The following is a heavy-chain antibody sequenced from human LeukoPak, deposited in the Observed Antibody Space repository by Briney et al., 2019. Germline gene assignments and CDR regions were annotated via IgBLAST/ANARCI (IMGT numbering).Heavy chain of an antibody. CDR1: GGSISSYY. D-gene: IGHD3-22*01. CDR3: AGRFRITMIVVVVDAFDI. V-gene: IGHV4-39*07. CDR2: IYYSGST. J-gene: IGHJ3*02. Sequence: PSETLSLTCTVSGGSISSYYWGWIRQPPGKGLEWIGSIYYSGSTYYNPSLKSRVTISVDTSKNQFSLKLSSVTAADTAVYYCAGRFRITMIVVVVDAFDIWGQGTMVTVSS.